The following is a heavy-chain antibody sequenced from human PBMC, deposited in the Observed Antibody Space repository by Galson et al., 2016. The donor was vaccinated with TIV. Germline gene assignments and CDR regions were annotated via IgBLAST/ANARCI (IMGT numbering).Heavy chain of an antibody. D-gene: IGHD2-21*01. CDR2: INHYSGGT. CDR1: GYTFTDYY. V-gene: IGHV1-2*02. Sequence: SVKVSCKAFGYTFTDYYMHWVRQSPRQGLEWVGWINHYSGGTNYAQKFQGRVTMTRDTSARTSYLDLSRLGSDDTAVYYCGRGLFLGACATTAAIDYWAREPRSPA. CDR3: GRGLFLGACATTAAIDY. J-gene: IGHJ4*02.